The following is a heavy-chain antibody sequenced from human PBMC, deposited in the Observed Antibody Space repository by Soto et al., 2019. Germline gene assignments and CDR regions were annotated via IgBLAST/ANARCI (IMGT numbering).Heavy chain of an antibody. CDR3: AKGLRSNDWGADY. CDR2: ISGSGGNR. CDR1: GFTFSSHG. J-gene: IGHJ4*02. V-gene: IGHV3-23*01. D-gene: IGHD6-19*01. Sequence: EVQVLESGGGLVQPGGSLRLSCAASGFTFSSHGMSWVRQAPGKGLEWVSSISGSGGNRYYADSVKGRFTISRDNSKDTLYLPMNSLRVEDTAVYYCAKGLRSNDWGADYWCQGTLVTVSS.